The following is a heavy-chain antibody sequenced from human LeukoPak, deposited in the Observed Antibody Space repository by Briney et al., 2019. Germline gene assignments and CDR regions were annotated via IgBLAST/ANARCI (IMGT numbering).Heavy chain of an antibody. D-gene: IGHD3-10*01. CDR2: ISVYNGNT. J-gene: IGHJ4*02. V-gene: IGHV1-18*01. Sequence: ASVKVSCKASGYTFTTYDISWVRQAPGQGLEWMGWISVYNGNTNYAQNLQGRVTMTTDTSTSTAYMELRSLRSDDTAVYYCAKTRIFYYGSGTPKSGSDYWGQGTLVTVSS. CDR3: AKTRIFYYGSGTPKSGSDY. CDR1: GYTFTTYD.